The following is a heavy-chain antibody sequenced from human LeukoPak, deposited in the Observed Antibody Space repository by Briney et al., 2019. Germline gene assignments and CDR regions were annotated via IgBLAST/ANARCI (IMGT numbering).Heavy chain of an antibody. CDR3: ARDLPTYYYDSSGYYRYFDY. CDR2: INTNTGNP. J-gene: IGHJ4*02. D-gene: IGHD3-22*01. V-gene: IGHV7-4-1*02. CDR1: GYTFTDYT. Sequence: GASVKVSCKASGYTFTDYTMNWVRQAPGQGLEWMGWINTNTGNPTYAQGFTGRFVFSLDTSVSTAYLQISSLKAEDTAVYYCARDLPTYYYDSSGYYRYFDYWGQGTLVTVSS.